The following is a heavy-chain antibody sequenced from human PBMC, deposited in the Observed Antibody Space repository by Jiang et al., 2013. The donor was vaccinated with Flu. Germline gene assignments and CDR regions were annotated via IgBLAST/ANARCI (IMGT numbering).Heavy chain of an antibody. J-gene: IGHJ4*02. Sequence: GSGLVKPSETLSLTCTVSGGSISSYYWSWIRQPPGKGLEWIGYIYYSGSTNYNPSLKSRVTISVDTSKNQFSLKLSSVTAADTAVYYCARLNRAVTTNYFDYWGQGTLVTVSS. CDR2: IYYSGST. D-gene: IGHD4-11*01. CDR1: GGSISSYY. CDR3: ARLNRAVTTNYFDY. V-gene: IGHV4-59*08.